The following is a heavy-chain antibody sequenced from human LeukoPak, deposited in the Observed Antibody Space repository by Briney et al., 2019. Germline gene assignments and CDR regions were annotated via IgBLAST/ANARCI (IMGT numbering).Heavy chain of an antibody. V-gene: IGHV3-30-3*01. D-gene: IGHD3-10*01. J-gene: IGHJ4*02. CDR3: AKDMGSGPFGY. Sequence: GRSLRLSCAASGFTFSSYAMHWVRQAPGKGLEWVAVISYDGSNKYYADSVKGRFTISRDNSKNTLYLQMNSLRAEDTAVYYCAKDMGSGPFGYWGQGTLVTVSS. CDR2: ISYDGSNK. CDR1: GFTFSSYA.